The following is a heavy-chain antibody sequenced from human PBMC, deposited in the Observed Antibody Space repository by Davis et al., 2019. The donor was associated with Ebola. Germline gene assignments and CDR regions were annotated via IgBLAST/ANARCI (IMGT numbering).Heavy chain of an antibody. J-gene: IGHJ5*02. CDR2: IYPGDSDT. D-gene: IGHD6-13*01. Sequence: GESLKISCTGSGYSFTSYWIGWVRQMPGKGLEWMGIIYPGDSDTRYSASFQGQFTISADKSISTAYLQWSSLKASDTAMYYCARSMYSSSWYPRGSDPWDQGTLVTVSS. CDR1: GYSFTSYW. V-gene: IGHV5-51*01. CDR3: ARSMYSSSWYPRGSDP.